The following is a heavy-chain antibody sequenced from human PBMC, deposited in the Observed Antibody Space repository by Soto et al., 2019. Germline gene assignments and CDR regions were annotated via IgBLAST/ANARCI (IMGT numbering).Heavy chain of an antibody. CDR1: GGSISSYY. CDR3: ARWTEHGGSRRDYYGMDV. Sequence: SETLSLTCTVSGGSISSYYWSWIRQPPGKGLEWIGYIYYSGSTNYNPSLKSRVTISVDTSKNQFSLKLSSVTAADTAVYYCARWTEHGGSRRDYYGMDVWRRGTTVTVSS. CDR2: IYYSGST. J-gene: IGHJ6*02. V-gene: IGHV4-59*01.